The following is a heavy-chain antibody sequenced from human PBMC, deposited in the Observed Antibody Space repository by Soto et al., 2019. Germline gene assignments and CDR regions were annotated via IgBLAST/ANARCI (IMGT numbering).Heavy chain of an antibody. CDR3: ARARIAAAGQEYFQH. V-gene: IGHV1-69*02. CDR1: GGTFSSYT. D-gene: IGHD6-13*01. J-gene: IGHJ1*01. Sequence: QVQLVQSGAEVKKPGSSVKVSCKASGGTFSSYTINWVRQAPGQGLEWMGRIIPILGIANYAQKFQGRVTITADKSTSTAYMELSSLRSEDTAVYYCARARIAAAGQEYFQHWGQGTLVTVSS. CDR2: IIPILGIA.